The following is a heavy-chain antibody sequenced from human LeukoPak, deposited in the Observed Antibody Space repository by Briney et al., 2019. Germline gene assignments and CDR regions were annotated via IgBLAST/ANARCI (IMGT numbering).Heavy chain of an antibody. D-gene: IGHD4/OR15-4a*01. Sequence: KPSETLSLTCAVYGGSFSGYYWSWIRQPPGKGLEWIGEINHSGSTNYNPSLKSRVTISVDTSKNQFSLKLSSVTAADTAVYYCARGVGSRSRGATSTYSLDYWGQGTLVTVSS. CDR1: GGSFSGYY. CDR2: INHSGST. J-gene: IGHJ4*02. V-gene: IGHV4-34*01. CDR3: ARGVGSRSRGATSTYSLDY.